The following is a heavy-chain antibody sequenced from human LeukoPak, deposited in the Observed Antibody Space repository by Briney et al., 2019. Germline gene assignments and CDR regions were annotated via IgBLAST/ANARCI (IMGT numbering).Heavy chain of an antibody. Sequence: GASVKVSCKASGYTFTGYYIHWLRQAPGQGLEWMGWIHPNNGGTSYAQKFQGRVTMTRDTSISTAYMELRSLRSDDTAVYFCVRDRSSSSYYSCWGQGTLVTVSS. CDR2: IHPNNGGT. V-gene: IGHV1-2*02. J-gene: IGHJ4*02. CDR3: VRDRSSSSYYSC. D-gene: IGHD6-13*01. CDR1: GYTFTGYY.